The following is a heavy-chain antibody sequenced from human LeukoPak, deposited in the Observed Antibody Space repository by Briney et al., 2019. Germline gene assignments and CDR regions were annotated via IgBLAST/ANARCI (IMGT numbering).Heavy chain of an antibody. D-gene: IGHD6-6*01. CDR3: AKVKVTGISFFYD. V-gene: IGHV3-7*05. CDR2: MNQDGSEK. Sequence: GVSLRLSCKASGFSYCSYWMSWVREAPGKGLEGVANMNQDGSEKYYVGSVKSRFTMSRDNAQTSLYLQMNSLRAEDTAVYYCAKVKVTGISFFYDWGQGTLVTVSS. CDR1: GFSYCSYW. J-gene: IGHJ4*02.